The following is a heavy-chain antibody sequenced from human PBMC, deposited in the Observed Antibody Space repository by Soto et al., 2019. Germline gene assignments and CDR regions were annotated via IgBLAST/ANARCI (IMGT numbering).Heavy chain of an antibody. V-gene: IGHV1-24*01. Sequence: GASVKVSCKVSGYTLTELSMHWVRQAPGKGIEWMGGFDPEDGETIYAQKFQGRVTMTEDTSTDTAYMELSSLRSGDTAVYYCARDSGGYSYGFLSHYYGMDVWGQGTTVTVSS. CDR3: ARDSGGYSYGFLSHYYGMDV. D-gene: IGHD5-18*01. CDR2: FDPEDGET. J-gene: IGHJ6*02. CDR1: GYTLTELS.